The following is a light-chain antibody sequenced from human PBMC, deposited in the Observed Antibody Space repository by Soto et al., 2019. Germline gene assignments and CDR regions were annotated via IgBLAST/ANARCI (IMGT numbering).Light chain of an antibody. CDR1: SSDVGGYNY. V-gene: IGLV2-14*01. CDR3: SSYTGSSTLVV. J-gene: IGLJ2*01. CDR2: EVS. Sequence: QSVLTQPASVSGSPGQSITISCTGTSSDVGGYNYVSWYQQHPGKVPKLMIYEVSKWPSGVSNRFSGSKSGNTASLTISGLQAEDEADYYCSSYTGSSTLVVFGGGTKLTVL.